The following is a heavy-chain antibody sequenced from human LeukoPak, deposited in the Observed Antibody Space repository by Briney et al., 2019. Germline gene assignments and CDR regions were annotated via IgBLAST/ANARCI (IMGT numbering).Heavy chain of an antibody. CDR2: INPSGGST. J-gene: IGHJ3*02. CDR1: GYTFTNYY. D-gene: IGHD6-13*01. Sequence: ASVKVSCKASGYTFTNYYMHWVRQAPGQGLEWMGIINPSGGSTSYAQKFQGRVTMTRDTSTSTVYMELSSLRSEDTAVYYCAILEGEAAAKKTDAFDIWGQGTMVTVSS. CDR3: AILEGEAAAKKTDAFDI. V-gene: IGHV1-46*01.